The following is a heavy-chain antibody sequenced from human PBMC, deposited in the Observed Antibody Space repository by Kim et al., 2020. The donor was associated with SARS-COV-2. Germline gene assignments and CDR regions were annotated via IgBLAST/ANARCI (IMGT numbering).Heavy chain of an antibody. CDR1: GFTFSSYA. J-gene: IGHJ4*01. D-gene: IGHD5-12*01. CDR2: ISYDGSNK. V-gene: IGHV3-30*04. CDR3: ARDLATRYSGYDLAY. Sequence: GGSLRLSCAASGFTFSSYAMHWVRQAPGKGLEWVAVISYDGSNKYYADSVKGRFTISRDNSKNTLYLQMNSLRAEDTAVYYCARDLATRYSGYDLAYWG.